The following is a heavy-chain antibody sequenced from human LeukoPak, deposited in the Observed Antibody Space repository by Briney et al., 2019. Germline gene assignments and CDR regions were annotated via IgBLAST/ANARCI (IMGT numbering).Heavy chain of an antibody. Sequence: GGSLRLSCAASGFTFSTYSMNWVRQAPGKGLEWVSSIGSSSSYIYYADSVKGRFTISRDNAKNSLYLQMNSLRAEDTAVYYCAKDGGAAGFDYWGQGTLVTVSS. D-gene: IGHD6-13*01. CDR1: GFTFSTYS. CDR2: IGSSSSYI. CDR3: AKDGGAAGFDY. J-gene: IGHJ4*02. V-gene: IGHV3-21*01.